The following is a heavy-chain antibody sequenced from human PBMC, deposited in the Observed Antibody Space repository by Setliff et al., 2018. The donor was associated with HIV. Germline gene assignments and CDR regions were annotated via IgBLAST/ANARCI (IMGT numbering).Heavy chain of an antibody. CDR2: IYPGDSHT. D-gene: IGHD2-2*01. Sequence: ETLSLTCAVSGYSISIGYFWVWVRQPPGKGLEWMGIIYPGDSHTTYSPSFQGQVTISADTSISTAYLQWRSLKASDTAMYYCARQPGRAAMGRENYYYYYMDVWGKGTTVTVSS. CDR3: ARQPGRAAMGRENYYYYYMDV. CDR1: GYSISIGYF. V-gene: IGHV5-51*01. J-gene: IGHJ6*03.